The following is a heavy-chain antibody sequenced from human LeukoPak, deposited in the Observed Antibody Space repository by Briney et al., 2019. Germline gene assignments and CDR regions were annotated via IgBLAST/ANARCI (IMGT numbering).Heavy chain of an antibody. V-gene: IGHV3-23*01. D-gene: IGHD2-8*01. CDR2: ISGSGDST. J-gene: IGHJ4*02. CDR3: AKGGRYCTNGVCYIGY. CDR1: GFTFSTYA. Sequence: GGSLRLSCGGSGFTFSTYAMTWVRQGPGKGLEWVSSISGSGDSTYYADSVKGRFTISRDNSKNTLYLQMNSLRGEDTAVYYCAKGGRYCTNGVCYIGYWGQGTLITVSS.